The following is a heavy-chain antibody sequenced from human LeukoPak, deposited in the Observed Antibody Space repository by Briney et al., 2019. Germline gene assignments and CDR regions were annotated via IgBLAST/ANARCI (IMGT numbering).Heavy chain of an antibody. CDR3: ARLSDSSAYGAFDI. CDR2: LYSVVTT. D-gene: IGHD3-22*01. J-gene: IGHJ3*02. V-gene: IGHV3-66*02. Sequence: GGSLRLSCAASGFTVSSNYMGWVRQAPGKGLEWVSILYSVVTTYYPDSVKGQFTISRDNSQNTLYLQMDSLRAEDTAVYYCARLSDSSAYGAFDIWGQGTMVTVSS. CDR1: GFTVSSNY.